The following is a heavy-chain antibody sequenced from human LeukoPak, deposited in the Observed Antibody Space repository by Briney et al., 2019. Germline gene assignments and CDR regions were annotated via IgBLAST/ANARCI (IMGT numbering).Heavy chain of an antibody. J-gene: IGHJ6*02. V-gene: IGHV3-11*06. CDR2: ISSSSSYT. CDR3: ARGDCSSTSCYGYYYYYGMDV. CDR1: GFTFSDYY. D-gene: IGHD2-2*01. Sequence: GGSLRLSCAASGFTFSDYYMSWIRQAPGKGLEWVSYISSSSSYTNYADSVKGRFTISRDNAKNSLYLQMNSLRAEDTAVYYCARGDCSSTSCYGYYYYYGMDVWGQGTTVTVFS.